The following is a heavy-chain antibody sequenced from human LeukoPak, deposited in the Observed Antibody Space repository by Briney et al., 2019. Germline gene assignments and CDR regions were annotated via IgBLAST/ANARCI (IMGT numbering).Heavy chain of an antibody. D-gene: IGHD6-13*01. CDR1: GYTFTSYY. Sequence: ASVKVSCKASGYTFTSYYMHWARQAPGQGLEWMGIINPSGGSTSYAQKFQGRVTMTRDTSTSTVYMELSSLRSEDTAVYYCARDWSSGEMQQLAHDAFDIWGQGTMVTVSS. CDR3: ARDWSSGEMQQLAHDAFDI. V-gene: IGHV1-46*01. CDR2: INPSGGST. J-gene: IGHJ3*02.